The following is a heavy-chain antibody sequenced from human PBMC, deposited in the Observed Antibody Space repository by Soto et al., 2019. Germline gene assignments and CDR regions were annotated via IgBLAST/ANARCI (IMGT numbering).Heavy chain of an antibody. CDR1: GYTFTGCY. CDR2: INPNSGGT. Sequence: ASVKVSCKASGYTFTGCYMHWVRQAPGQGLEWMGWINPNSGGTNYAQKFQGWVTMTRDTSISTAYMELSRLRSDDTAVYYCARGPYQWNEGGYYFDPWGQGTLVPVSS. D-gene: IGHD1-1*01. V-gene: IGHV1-2*04. J-gene: IGHJ5*02. CDR3: ARGPYQWNEGGYYFDP.